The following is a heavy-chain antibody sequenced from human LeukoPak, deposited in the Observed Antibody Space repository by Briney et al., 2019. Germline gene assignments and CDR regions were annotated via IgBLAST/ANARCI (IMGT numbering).Heavy chain of an antibody. V-gene: IGHV4-39*07. D-gene: IGHD3-10*01. Sequence: PSETLSLTCTVSGGSLSSSSYYWGWLRQPPGKGLGWMPSIYYSGSTYYNPSLKSRFTISVDPSKNQFSLKLSSVTAADTAVYYCAREGIILWFGELSGNWFDPWGQGTLVTVSS. CDR2: IYYSGST. CDR1: GGSLSSSSYY. J-gene: IGHJ5*02. CDR3: AREGIILWFGELSGNWFDP.